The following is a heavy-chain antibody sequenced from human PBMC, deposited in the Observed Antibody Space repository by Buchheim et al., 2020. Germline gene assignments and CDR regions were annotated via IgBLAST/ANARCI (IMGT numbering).Heavy chain of an antibody. J-gene: IGHJ5*02. V-gene: IGHV3-48*02. CDR3: ARAQYQLLGGMDWFDP. CDR2: ISSSSSTI. CDR1: GFTFSSYA. D-gene: IGHD2-2*01. Sequence: EVQLLESGGGLIQPGGSLRLSCAASGFTFSSYAMSWVRQAPGKGLEWVSYISSSSSTIYYADSVKGRFTISRDNAKNSLYLQMNSLRDEDTAVYYCARAQYQLLGGMDWFDPWGQGTL.